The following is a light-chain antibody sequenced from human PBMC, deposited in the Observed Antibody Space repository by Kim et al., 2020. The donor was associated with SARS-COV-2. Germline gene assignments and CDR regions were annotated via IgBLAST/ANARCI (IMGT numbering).Light chain of an antibody. CDR3: QQVNSYPLT. CDR2: ATS. V-gene: IGKV1-12*01. Sequence: DIQMTQSPSFVSASVGDRVTITCRASQGVRNWLVWYQQKPGKAPKVLIYATSTLQSGVPSRFSGSGYGTDFALTISSLQPEDSATYYCQQVNSYPLTFGGGTKVDIK. J-gene: IGKJ4*01. CDR1: QGVRNW.